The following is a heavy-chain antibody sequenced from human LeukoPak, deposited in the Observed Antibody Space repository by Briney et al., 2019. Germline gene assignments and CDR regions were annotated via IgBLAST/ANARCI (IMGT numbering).Heavy chain of an antibody. J-gene: IGHJ4*02. D-gene: IGHD3-10*01. CDR1: GFTFSKYA. CDR3: AKYISDSGAYYAFDY. Sequence: GSLRLSCAASGFTFSKYAMTWVRQAPGKGLEWVSAITASGTTTYYADSVKGRFTISRDDSKNTLSLQMDSLSAEDTALYYCAKYISDSGAYYAFDYWGQGTLVTVSS. CDR2: ITASGTTT. V-gene: IGHV3-23*01.